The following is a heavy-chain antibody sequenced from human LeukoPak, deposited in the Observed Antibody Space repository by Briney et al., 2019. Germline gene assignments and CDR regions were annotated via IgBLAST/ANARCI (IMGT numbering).Heavy chain of an antibody. CDR2: IKEDGSEK. D-gene: IGHD2-21*01. J-gene: IGHJ4*02. CDR1: GFTFSGYW. V-gene: IGHV3-7*05. CDR3: ARDCGFHTFDY. Sequence: GGSLRLSCAASGFTFSGYWMTWVRQAPGKGLEYVVNIKEDGSEKYYVDSVKGRFTISRDNTKNSLYLQMSSLRGDDTAVYYCARDCGFHTFDYWGQGTLVTVSS.